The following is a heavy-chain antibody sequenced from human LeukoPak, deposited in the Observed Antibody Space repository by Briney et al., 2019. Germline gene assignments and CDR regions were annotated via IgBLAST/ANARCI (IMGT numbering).Heavy chain of an antibody. Sequence: GGSLRLSCAASGFTFSSYSMNWVRQAPGKGLEWVSYISSSSSTIYYADSVKGRFTISRDNAKNSLYLQMNSLRAEDTAVYYCASLYGDYANWGQGTLVTVSS. D-gene: IGHD4-17*01. CDR3: ASLYGDYAN. CDR2: ISSSSSTI. V-gene: IGHV3-48*04. J-gene: IGHJ4*02. CDR1: GFTFSSYS.